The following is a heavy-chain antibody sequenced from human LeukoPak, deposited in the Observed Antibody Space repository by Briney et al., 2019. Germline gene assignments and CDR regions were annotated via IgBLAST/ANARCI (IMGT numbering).Heavy chain of an antibody. CDR1: GFTFSSYV. CDR2: ISYDGSNK. D-gene: IGHD3-22*01. J-gene: IGHJ5*02. V-gene: IGHV3-30-3*01. CDR3: ARDYYDSSGYYSLSNWFDP. Sequence: GGSLRLSCAASGFTFSSYVMHWVRQAPGKGLEWVAVISYDGSNKYYADSVKGRFTISRDNSKNTLYLQMNSLRAEDTAVYYCARDYYDSSGYYSLSNWFDPWGQGTLVTVSS.